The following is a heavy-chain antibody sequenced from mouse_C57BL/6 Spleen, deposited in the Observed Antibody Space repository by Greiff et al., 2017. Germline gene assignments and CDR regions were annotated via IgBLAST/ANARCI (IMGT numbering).Heavy chain of an antibody. CDR3: ARAVVAHCYCDD. J-gene: IGHJ2*01. V-gene: IGHV5-17*01. CDR1: GFTFSDYG. Sequence: EVKLMESGGGLVKPGGSLKLSCAASGFTFSDYGMHWVRQAPEKGLEWVAYISSGSSTINYADTVKGRFTISRDNAKNTLFLQMTSLGSEDTAMYYCARAVVAHCYCDDWGKGTTVTVSS. D-gene: IGHD1-1*01. CDR2: ISSGSSTI.